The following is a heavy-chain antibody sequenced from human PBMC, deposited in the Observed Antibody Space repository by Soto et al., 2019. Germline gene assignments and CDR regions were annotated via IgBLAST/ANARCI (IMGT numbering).Heavy chain of an antibody. CDR1: SGPSSSHN. CDR2: VYNTGRT. D-gene: IGHD1-1*01. V-gene: IGHV4-59*08. J-gene: IGHJ6*02. CDR3: VRQGIGNLHGLVDV. Sequence: QVQLQQSGPGLVKPSETLSLTCTVSSGPSSSHNWGWIRQSPGRGLEWIGYVYNTGRTSYKPSLKSRVTISADTSANHISLTLSSVTAADTAIYYCVRQGIGNLHGLVDVWGQGTTVSVSS.